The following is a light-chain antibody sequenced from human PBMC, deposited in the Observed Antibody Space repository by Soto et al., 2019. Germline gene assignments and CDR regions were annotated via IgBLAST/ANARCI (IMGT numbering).Light chain of an antibody. Sequence: EIVLTQSPGTLSLSPGERATLSCRASQSVTSNYLAWYQQRPGQAPRLLIFGTSSRATGITDKFSGSGSGTDFTLTISRLEPDDFAEYYCQYYGSPSWTFGQGTKVEIK. CDR1: QSVTSNY. J-gene: IGKJ1*01. CDR3: QYYGSPSWT. V-gene: IGKV3-20*01. CDR2: GTS.